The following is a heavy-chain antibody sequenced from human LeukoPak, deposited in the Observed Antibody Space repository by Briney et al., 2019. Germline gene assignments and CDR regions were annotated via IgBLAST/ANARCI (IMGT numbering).Heavy chain of an antibody. J-gene: IGHJ4*02. V-gene: IGHV1-8*01. CDR1: GYTFTSYD. CDR2: MNPNSGNT. CDR3: ASGRLVADIDY. Sequence: ASVKASCKASGYTFTSYDINWVRQATGQGLEWRGGMNPNSGNTGFAQKLQGRVTMTRNTSISTSHMELSSLRAEDTAVYYCASGRLVADIDYWGQGTLVTVSS. D-gene: IGHD5-12*01.